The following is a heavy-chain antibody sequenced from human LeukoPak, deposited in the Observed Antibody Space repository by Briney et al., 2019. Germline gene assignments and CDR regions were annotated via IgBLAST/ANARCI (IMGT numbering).Heavy chain of an antibody. D-gene: IGHD2-15*01. CDR3: ARGWRCSGGSCYSDFDY. CDR1: GYTFTSYA. Sequence: GASVKVSCKASGYTFTSYAMHWVRQAPGQRLEWMGWINAGNGNTKYSQEFQGRVTITRDTSASTAYMELSSLRSEDMAVYYCARGWRCSGGSCYSDFDYWGQGTLVTVSS. V-gene: IGHV1-3*03. CDR2: INAGNGNT. J-gene: IGHJ4*02.